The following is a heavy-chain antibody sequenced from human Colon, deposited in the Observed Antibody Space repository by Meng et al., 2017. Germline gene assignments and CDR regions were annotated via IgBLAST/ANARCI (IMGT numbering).Heavy chain of an antibody. CDR2: IYPSGRT. V-gene: IGHV4-4*02. Sequence: QGQLQESGPGLVKPSGTLSLTCAGSGDSISSGNGWTWVRQPPGKGLEWIGEIYPSGRTSSNPSLQGRVTILLDKSKNQFSLELNSVTAADTAIYFCARKRTTPGTLGFDYWGQGTLVTVSS. D-gene: IGHD6-13*01. CDR1: GDSISSGNG. J-gene: IGHJ4*02. CDR3: ARKRTTPGTLGFDY.